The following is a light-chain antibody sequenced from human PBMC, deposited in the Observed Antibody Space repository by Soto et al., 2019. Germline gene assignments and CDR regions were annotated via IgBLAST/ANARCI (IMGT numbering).Light chain of an antibody. Sequence: DIHMTHSRSTLSSSLSHRFTITFLSSQSIDSWLAWYQQKPGKAXKLLIYKAYTLKSGVTSRFRGSGSGTEFTITISSLQTDDFATYYCQHHNSYSEAVGQGTKVDIK. CDR1: QSIDSW. CDR2: KAY. V-gene: IGKV1-5*03. CDR3: QHHNSYSEA. J-gene: IGKJ1*01.